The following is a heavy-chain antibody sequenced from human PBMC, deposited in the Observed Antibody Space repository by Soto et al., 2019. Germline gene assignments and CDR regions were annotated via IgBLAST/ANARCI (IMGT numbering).Heavy chain of an antibody. J-gene: IGHJ4*02. V-gene: IGHV3-48*03. CDR3: ARESFSASPNFFDY. CDR2: ISLSGSTI. D-gene: IGHD3-3*02. Sequence: EVQLVESGGSLVQPGGSLRLSCAASGFAFSNYEMNWVRQAPGKGLEWVSYISLSGSTIYYADSVKGRFTISRDDAKNSLYLQMNSLRADDTAVYYCARESFSASPNFFDYWGQGTLVTVSS. CDR1: GFAFSNYE.